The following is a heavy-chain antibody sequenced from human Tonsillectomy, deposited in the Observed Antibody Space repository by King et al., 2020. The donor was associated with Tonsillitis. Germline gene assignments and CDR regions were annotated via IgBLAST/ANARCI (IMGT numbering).Heavy chain of an antibody. CDR2: IYYSGST. CDR3: ARGRGISPWGGSGSSYFDY. V-gene: IGHV4-59*01. Sequence: VQLQESGPGLVKPSETLSLTCTVSGGSISSYYWNWVRPPPGKGLEWIGYIYYSGSTNYNPSLKSRVTISVDTSKNQFSLKLSSVTAADTAVYYCARGRGISPWGGSGSSYFDYWGQGTLVTVSS. D-gene: IGHD3-10*01. CDR1: GGSISSYY. J-gene: IGHJ4*02.